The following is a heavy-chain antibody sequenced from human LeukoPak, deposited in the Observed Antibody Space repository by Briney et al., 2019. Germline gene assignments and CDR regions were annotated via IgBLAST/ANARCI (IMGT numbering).Heavy chain of an antibody. Sequence: GGSLRLSCAASGFTFSSCTMNWVRQAPGKGLEWVSSISSSSSYIYYADSVKGRFTISRDNAKNSLYLQMNSLRAEDTAVYYCARHFSVAESIDYWGQGTLVTVSS. CDR1: GFTFSSCT. CDR2: ISSSSSYI. D-gene: IGHD6-19*01. CDR3: ARHFSVAESIDY. V-gene: IGHV3-21*01. J-gene: IGHJ4*02.